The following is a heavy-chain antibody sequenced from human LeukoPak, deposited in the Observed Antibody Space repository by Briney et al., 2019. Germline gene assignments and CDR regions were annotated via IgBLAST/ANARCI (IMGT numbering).Heavy chain of an antibody. J-gene: IGHJ6*03. CDR1: GGSISSYY. D-gene: IGHD5-12*01. V-gene: IGHV4-59*01. CDR2: IYYSGST. Sequence: SETLSLTCTVSGGSISSYYWSWIRQPPGKGLEWIGYIYYSGSTNYNPSLKSRVTISVDTSKNQFSLKLSSVTAADTAVYYCASSGYAFYYMDVWGKGTTVTVSS. CDR3: ASSGYAFYYMDV.